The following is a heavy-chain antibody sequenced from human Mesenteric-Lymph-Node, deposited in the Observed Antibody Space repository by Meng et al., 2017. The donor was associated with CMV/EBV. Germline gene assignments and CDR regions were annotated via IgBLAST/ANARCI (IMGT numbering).Heavy chain of an antibody. J-gene: IGHJ4*02. D-gene: IGHD4/OR15-4a*01. CDR2: IYHSGST. Sequence: LPCAVAGDSISSGGYSWSWIRQPPGKGLEWIGYIYHSGSTYYNPSLKSRVTISVDRSKNQFSLNLSSVTAADTAVYYCARGTNYYFDYWGQGSLVTVSS. CDR1: GDSISSGGYS. V-gene: IGHV4-30-2*01. CDR3: ARGTNYYFDY.